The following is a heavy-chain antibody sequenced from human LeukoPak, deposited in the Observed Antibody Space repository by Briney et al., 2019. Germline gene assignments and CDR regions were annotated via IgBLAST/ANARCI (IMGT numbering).Heavy chain of an antibody. CDR1: GFTFSSYW. D-gene: IGHD4-23*01. CDR2: IKSDGSST. CDR3: ARAVGNSEDFDY. V-gene: IGHV3-74*01. J-gene: IGHJ4*02. Sequence: GGSQRLSCAASGFTFSSYWMHWVRQAPGKGLVWVSRIKSDGSSTSYPDSVKGRFTISRDNAKNTLYLQMNSLRAEDTAVYYCARAVGNSEDFDYWGQGTLVTVSS.